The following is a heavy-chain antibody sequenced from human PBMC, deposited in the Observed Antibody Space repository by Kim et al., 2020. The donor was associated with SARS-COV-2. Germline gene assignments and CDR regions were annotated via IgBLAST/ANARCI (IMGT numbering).Heavy chain of an antibody. CDR1: GGSISSYY. CDR3: ARDRPPSFDY. CDR2: IYYSGST. J-gene: IGHJ4*02. V-gene: IGHV4-59*13. Sequence: SETLSLTCTVSGGSISSYYWSWIRQPPGKGLEWIGYIYYSGSTNYNPSLKSRVTISVDTSKNQFSLKLSSVTAADTAVFYCARDRPPSFDYWGQGNLVT.